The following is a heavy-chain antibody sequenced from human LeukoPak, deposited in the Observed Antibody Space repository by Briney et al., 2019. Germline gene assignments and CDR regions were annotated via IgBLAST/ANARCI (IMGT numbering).Heavy chain of an antibody. CDR1: GFTFDDYA. CDR2: ISWNSGSI. V-gene: IGHV3-9*01. CDR3: AKDSRERDYYCYYYMDV. J-gene: IGHJ6*03. Sequence: GGSLRLSCAASGFTFDDYAMHWVRQAPGKGLEWVSGISWNSGSIGYADSVKGRFTISRDNAKNPLYLQMNSLRAEDTALYYCAKDSRERDYYCYYYMDVWGKGTTVTISS.